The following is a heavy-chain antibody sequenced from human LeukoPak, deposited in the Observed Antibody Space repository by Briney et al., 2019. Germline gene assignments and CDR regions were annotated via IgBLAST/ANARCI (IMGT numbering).Heavy chain of an antibody. J-gene: IGHJ4*02. Sequence: GSSVKVSCKASGGTFSSYAISWVRQAHGQGLEWMGGIIPIFGTANYAQKFQGRVTITADESTSTAYMELSSLRSEDTAVYYCARHLVLGDGYNYDCWGQGTLVTVSS. D-gene: IGHD5-24*01. CDR1: GGTFSSYA. CDR3: ARHLVLGDGYNYDC. CDR2: IIPIFGTA. V-gene: IGHV1-69*01.